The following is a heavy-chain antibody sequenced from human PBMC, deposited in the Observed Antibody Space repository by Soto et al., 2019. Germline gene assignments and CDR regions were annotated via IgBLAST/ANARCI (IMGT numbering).Heavy chain of an antibody. CDR1: GGPFSNYA. CDR3: ARFVVAATTPSERPVDY. D-gene: IGHD2-15*01. J-gene: IGHJ4*02. CDR2: IIPLFGSA. Sequence: QVQLVQSGAEVKKPGSSVKVSCKASGGPFSNYAINWVRQAPGQGLEWVGGIIPLFGSATYAQRFKGRVTITADESTNTAYMELSSLKFDDTAVFYCARFVVAATTPSERPVDYWGQGTLVTVSS. V-gene: IGHV1-69*01.